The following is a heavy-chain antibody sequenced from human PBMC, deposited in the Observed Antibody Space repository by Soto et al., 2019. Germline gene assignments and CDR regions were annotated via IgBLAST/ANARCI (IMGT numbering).Heavy chain of an antibody. CDR1: GYSFTGYW. CDR2: XYPGDXDT. D-gene: IGHD4-17*01. CDR3: ARQTTVVAFDV. J-gene: IGHJ3*01. Sequence: LKISCKGSGYSFTGYWIGWVRQMPGNGLEWMAIXYPGDXDTGHSKSFQXXVTISDDXXISNAYLQWGSLKASDTAMYYCARQTTVVAFDVWGQGTMATVSS. V-gene: IGHV5-51*04.